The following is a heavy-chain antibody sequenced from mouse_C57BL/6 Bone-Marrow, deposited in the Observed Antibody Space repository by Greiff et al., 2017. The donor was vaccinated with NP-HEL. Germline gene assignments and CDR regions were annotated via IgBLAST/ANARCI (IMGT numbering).Heavy chain of an antibody. CDR3: APLTVTGIYYFDY. CDR2: IHPNSGST. Sequence: QVQLQQPGAELVKPGASVKLSCKASGYTFTSYWMHWVKQRPGQGLEWIGMIHPNSGSTNYNEKFKSKATLTVDKSSSTAYMQLSSLTSEDSAVYYCAPLTVTGIYYFDYWGQGTTLTVSS. J-gene: IGHJ2*01. D-gene: IGHD4-1*01. CDR1: GYTFTSYW. V-gene: IGHV1-64*01.